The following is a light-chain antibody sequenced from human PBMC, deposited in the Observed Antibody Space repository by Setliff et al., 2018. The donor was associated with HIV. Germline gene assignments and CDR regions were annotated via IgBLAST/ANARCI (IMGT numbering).Light chain of an antibody. V-gene: IGLV2-8*01. CDR1: SSDVGGYNY. CDR3: QSSDLSLSAPYV. CDR2: EVN. Sequence: SVTISCTGTSSDVGGYNYVSWYQHHPGRPPKLLIYEVNQRPSGVPDRFSGSKSGNTASLTVSGLQAEDEADYYCQSSDLSLSAPYVFGTGTKVTVL. J-gene: IGLJ1*01.